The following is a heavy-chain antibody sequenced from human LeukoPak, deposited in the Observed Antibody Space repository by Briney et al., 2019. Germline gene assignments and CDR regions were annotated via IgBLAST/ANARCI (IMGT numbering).Heavy chain of an antibody. D-gene: IGHD3-10*01. Sequence: SETLSLTCAVSGYSISGGYYWGWIRQPPGKGLEWIGSIYHSGSTYYNPSLKSRVTISVDTSKNQFSLKLSSVTAADTAVYYCAREFGELSPYFDYWGQGTLVTVSS. V-gene: IGHV4-38-2*02. CDR3: AREFGELSPYFDY. CDR1: GYSISGGYY. J-gene: IGHJ4*02. CDR2: IYHSGST.